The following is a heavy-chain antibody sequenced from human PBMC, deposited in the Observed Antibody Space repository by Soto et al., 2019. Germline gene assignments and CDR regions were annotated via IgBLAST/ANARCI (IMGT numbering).Heavy chain of an antibody. D-gene: IGHD6-19*01. CDR1: GYTFTSYA. V-gene: IGHV1-3*05. J-gene: IGHJ4*01. Sequence: QVQLVQSGAEEKKPVASVKVSCKASGYTFTSYAMHWVRQAPGQRLEWMGWINAGNGNTKYSQKFQGRVTITRDPSASTAYMSLSSLRYEGTAVYYCPRSPGIAVADYWGQGTLVTVSS. CDR2: INAGNGNT. CDR3: PRSPGIAVADY.